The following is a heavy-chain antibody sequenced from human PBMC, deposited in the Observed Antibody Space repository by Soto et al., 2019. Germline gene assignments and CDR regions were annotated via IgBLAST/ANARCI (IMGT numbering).Heavy chain of an antibody. J-gene: IGHJ5*02. CDR2: ISSTSKTI. D-gene: IGHD3-3*01. Sequence: PGGSLRLSCAASGFTFSSHSMNWVRQAPGKGLEWLSYISSTSKTIYYAHSVRGRFTISRDNAKNSLYLQMNSLRAEDTAVYYCARDGEYYDFWSGYQNWFDPWGQGTLVTVSS. V-gene: IGHV3-48*01. CDR1: GFTFSSHS. CDR3: ARDGEYYDFWSGYQNWFDP.